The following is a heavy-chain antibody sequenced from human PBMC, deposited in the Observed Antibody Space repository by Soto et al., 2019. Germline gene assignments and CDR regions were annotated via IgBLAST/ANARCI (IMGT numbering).Heavy chain of an antibody. CDR3: ASKHLYYDFWSGYYHHAFDI. V-gene: IGHV4-31*03. Sequence: QVQLQESGPGLVKPSQTLSLTCTVSGGSISSGGYYWSWIHQHPGKGLEWIGYIYYSGSTYYNPSLKSRVTISVDTSKNQFSLKLSSVTAADTAVYYCASKHLYYDFWSGYYHHAFDIWGQGTMVTVSS. J-gene: IGHJ3*02. D-gene: IGHD3-3*01. CDR2: IYYSGST. CDR1: GGSISSGGYY.